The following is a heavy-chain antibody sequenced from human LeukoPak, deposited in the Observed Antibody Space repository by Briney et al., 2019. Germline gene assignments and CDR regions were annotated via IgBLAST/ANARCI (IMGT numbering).Heavy chain of an antibody. J-gene: IGHJ4*02. D-gene: IGHD5-18*01. CDR3: ARARYSYGSNFDY. V-gene: IGHV4-30-4*01. Sequence: SETLSLTCTVSGGSISSGDYYWSWIRQPPGKGLEWIGYIYYSGSTYYNPSLKSRVTISVDTSKNQFSLNLSFVTAADTAVYYCARARYSYGSNFDYWGQGTLVTVSS. CDR2: IYYSGST. CDR1: GGSISSGDYY.